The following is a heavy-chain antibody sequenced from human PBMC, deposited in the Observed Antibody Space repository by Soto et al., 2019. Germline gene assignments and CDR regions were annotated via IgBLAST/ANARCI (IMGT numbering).Heavy chain of an antibody. V-gene: IGHV4-38-2*01. CDR2: IYHSGTT. J-gene: IGHJ5*02. Sequence: PSETLSLNCAVSGYSISSGYYWGWIRQPPGKGLEWIGSIYHSGTTYYNPSLKSRVTISLDTSKNQFSLKLSSVTAADTAVYYCARSLLTSSWYAGSWGQGTLVTVSS. CDR1: GYSISSGYY. D-gene: IGHD6-13*01. CDR3: ARSLLTSSWYAGS.